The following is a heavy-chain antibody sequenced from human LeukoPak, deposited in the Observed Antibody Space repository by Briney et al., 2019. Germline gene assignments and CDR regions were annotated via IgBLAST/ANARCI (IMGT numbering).Heavy chain of an antibody. CDR3: AREFGHNRWYFDY. Sequence: GGSLRLSYAASGLALSNHGMSWVRQAPGKGLEWVSGISGSGGSTYQADSVKGRFTITRDNPKNTLFLQMNSLRTEDTAVYYCAREFGHNRWYFDYWGQGALVTVSS. D-gene: IGHD5-24*01. V-gene: IGHV3-23*01. J-gene: IGHJ4*02. CDR1: GLALSNHG. CDR2: ISGSGGST.